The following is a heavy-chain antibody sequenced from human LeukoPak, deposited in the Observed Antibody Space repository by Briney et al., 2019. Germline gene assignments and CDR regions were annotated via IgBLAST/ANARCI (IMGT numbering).Heavy chain of an antibody. CDR1: GGSISSYY. CDR3: AREAIAAAGYYYYYYMDV. V-gene: IGHV4-59*08. CDR2: ISYSGST. D-gene: IGHD6-13*01. Sequence: PSETLSLTCTVSGGSISSYYWSWIRQPPGKGLQWIGYISYSGSTNYNPSLKSRVTISVDTSKNQFSLKLSSVTAADTAVYYCAREAIAAAGYYYYYYMDVWGKGTTVTVSS. J-gene: IGHJ6*03.